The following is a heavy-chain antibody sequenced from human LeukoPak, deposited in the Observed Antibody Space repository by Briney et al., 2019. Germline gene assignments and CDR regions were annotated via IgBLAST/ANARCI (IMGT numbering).Heavy chain of an antibody. V-gene: IGHV3-48*01. CDR1: GFTFSTYR. Sequence: GGSLRLSCAASGFTFSTYRMNWVRQAPGKGLEWVSYFSSSSGTMYYADSVRGRFTISRDIAKNSLYLQMNSLRVEDTAVYYCAKGILRYFDWLLSPLDYWGQGTLVTVSS. J-gene: IGHJ4*02. CDR2: FSSSSGTM. CDR3: AKGILRYFDWLLSPLDY. D-gene: IGHD3-9*01.